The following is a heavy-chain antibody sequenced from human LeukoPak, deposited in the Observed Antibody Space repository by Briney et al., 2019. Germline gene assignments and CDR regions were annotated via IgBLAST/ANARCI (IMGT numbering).Heavy chain of an antibody. CDR3: ARDRYYDSSGYYLPDDY. V-gene: IGHV3-74*01. CDR2: INFDGSTT. CDR1: GFTFSSYW. J-gene: IGHJ4*02. D-gene: IGHD3-22*01. Sequence: QSGGSLRLSCAASGFTFSSYWMHWVRQAPGKGLVWVSRINFDGSTTSYADSVKGRFTISRDNAKNTLYLQMNSLRAEDTAVYYCARDRYYDSSGYYLPDDYWGQGTLVTVSS.